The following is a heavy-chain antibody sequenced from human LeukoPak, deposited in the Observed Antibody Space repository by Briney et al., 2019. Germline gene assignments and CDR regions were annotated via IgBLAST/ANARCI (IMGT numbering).Heavy chain of an antibody. CDR2: ISGSGGET. D-gene: IGHD5-24*01. J-gene: IGHJ4*02. CDR3: AKRVRDGYNSPIDY. V-gene: IGHV3-23*01. Sequence: GGSLRLSCAASGFSFSSYAMNWVRQAPGKGLEWVLGISGSGGETYYGDSVKGRFTISRDNSKNTLYVQLKSLRAEDTAVYYCAKRVRDGYNSPIDYWGQGTLVTVSS. CDR1: GFSFSSYA.